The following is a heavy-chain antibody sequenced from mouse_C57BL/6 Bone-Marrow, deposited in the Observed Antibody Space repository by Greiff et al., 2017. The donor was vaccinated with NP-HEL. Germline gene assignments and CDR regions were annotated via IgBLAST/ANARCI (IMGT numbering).Heavy chain of an antibody. CDR1: GFSFNTYA. J-gene: IGHJ4*01. CDR3: VRHDGYGSSYDAMDY. Sequence: EVMLVESGGGLVQPKGSLKLSCAASGFSFNTYAMNWVRQAPGKGLEWVARIRSKSNNYATYYADSVKDRFTISRDDSESMLYLQMNNLKTEDTAMYYCVRHDGYGSSYDAMDYWGQGTSVTVSS. CDR2: IRSKSNNYAT. V-gene: IGHV10-1*01. D-gene: IGHD1-1*01.